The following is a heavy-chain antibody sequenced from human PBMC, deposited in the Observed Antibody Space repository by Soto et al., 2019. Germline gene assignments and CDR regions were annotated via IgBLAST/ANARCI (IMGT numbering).Heavy chain of an antibody. CDR3: ARDKGYCSDTSCPDFDY. CDR2: VIPNLGVT. Sequence: QVQLVQSGAEVQKPGSSVKVSCKASGGTLSSYTFSWVRQAPGQGLEWMGRVIPNLGVTNYAKKFQGRFTIVVDTSTSTTYMELNRLTYEDTAVYYCARDKGYCSDTSCPDFDYWGQVTLVTVSS. CDR1: GGTLSSYT. V-gene: IGHV1-69*08. D-gene: IGHD2-15*01. J-gene: IGHJ4*02.